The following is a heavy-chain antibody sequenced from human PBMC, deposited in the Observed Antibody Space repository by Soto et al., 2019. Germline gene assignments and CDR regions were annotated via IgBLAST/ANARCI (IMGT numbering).Heavy chain of an antibody. V-gene: IGHV4-34*01. D-gene: IGHD3-10*01. J-gene: IGHJ6*03. Sequence: PSETLSLTCAVYGGSFSGYYWSWIRQPPGKGLEWIGEINHSGSTNYNPSLKSRVTISVDTSKNQFSLKLSSVTAADTAVYYCARGNREVRGVISHYYYMDVWGKGNTVTVSS. CDR2: INHSGST. CDR3: ARGNREVRGVISHYYYMDV. CDR1: GGSFSGYY.